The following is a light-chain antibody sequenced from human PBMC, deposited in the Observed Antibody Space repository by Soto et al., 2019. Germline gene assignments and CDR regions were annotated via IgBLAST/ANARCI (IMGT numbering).Light chain of an antibody. J-gene: IGKJ4*01. CDR2: ATS. Sequence: DIQLTQSPSSLSASMGDRVTITCRASQAISSYLAWYQQKPGKVPKLLIYATSTLQSGAPSRFSGSGSGTDFTLTISSLQPEDVATYYCHKYNHAPTFGGGTKVEIK. V-gene: IGKV1-27*01. CDR3: HKYNHAPT. CDR1: QAISSY.